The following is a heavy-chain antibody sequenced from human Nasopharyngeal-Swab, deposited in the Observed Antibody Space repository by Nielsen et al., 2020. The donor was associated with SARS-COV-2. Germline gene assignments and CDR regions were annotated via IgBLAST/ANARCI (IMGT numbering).Heavy chain of an antibody. CDR2: ITRSGNT. J-gene: IGHJ6*03. V-gene: IGHV4-34*01. D-gene: IGHD2-2*01. CDR3: ARVNNGGGIVPASYSFFMDV. Sequence: SETLSLTCSLKGVSFSGYHWGWMRQSPGKRLEGIGDITRSGNTNYNPALKSRVIMSVATSKDEFSLKLTSVTAADTAIYFCARVNNGGGIVPASYSFFMDVWGKGTSVAVSS. CDR1: GVSFSGYH.